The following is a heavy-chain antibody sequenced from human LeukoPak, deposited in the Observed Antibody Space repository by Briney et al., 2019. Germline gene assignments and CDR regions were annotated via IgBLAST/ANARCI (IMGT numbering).Heavy chain of an antibody. V-gene: IGHV1-2*02. CDR2: INLNSGDT. CDR1: GYTLTDSY. J-gene: IGHJ4*02. Sequence: ASVKVSCKASGYTLTDSYMHWVRQAPGQGLEWLAWINLNSGDTNYAQKFQGRVTVTSDTSISTAYMELSGLTSDDTAVYFCAREEQYRNYFDHWGQGTLVTVSS. CDR3: AREEQYRNYFDH. D-gene: IGHD1/OR15-1a*01.